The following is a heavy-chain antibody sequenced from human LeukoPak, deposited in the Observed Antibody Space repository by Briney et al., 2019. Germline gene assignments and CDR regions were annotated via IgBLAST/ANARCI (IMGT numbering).Heavy chain of an antibody. CDR2: IRGNSGGT. V-gene: IGHV3-23*01. J-gene: IGHJ4*02. CDR1: GFTFSSYA. Sequence: HSGGSLRLSCAASGFTFSSYAMSWVRQAPGKGLEWVSAIRGNSGGTYYADSVKGRFTISRDNSKNTLYLQMNSLRAEDTAVYYCAKLPPGYCSSTSCYAWIYFDYWGQGTLVTVSS. D-gene: IGHD2-2*01. CDR3: AKLPPGYCSSTSCYAWIYFDY.